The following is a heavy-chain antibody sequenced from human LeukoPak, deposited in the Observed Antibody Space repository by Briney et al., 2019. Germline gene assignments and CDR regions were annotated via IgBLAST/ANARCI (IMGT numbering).Heavy chain of an antibody. CDR1: GGSISSYY. J-gene: IGHJ6*02. CDR3: ARTPKYYYYGMDV. CDR2: IYYSGST. V-gene: IGHV4-59*01. Sequence: SETLSLTCTVPGGSISSYYWSWIRQPPGKGLEWIGYIYYSGSTNYNPSLKSRVTISVDTSKNQFSLKLSSVTAADTAVYYCARTPKYYYYGMDVWGQGTTVTVSS.